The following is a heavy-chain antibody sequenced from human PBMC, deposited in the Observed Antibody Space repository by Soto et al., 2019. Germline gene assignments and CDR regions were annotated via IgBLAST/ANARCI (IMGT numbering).Heavy chain of an antibody. CDR2: IVVGSGNT. Sequence: SVKVSCKASGFTFTSSAVQWVRQARGQRLEWIGWIVVGSGNTNYAQKFQERVTITRDMSTSTAYMELSSLRSEDTAVYYCAKDWVYCSGGSCPRLLDYWGQGTLVTVSS. V-gene: IGHV1-58*01. J-gene: IGHJ4*02. CDR3: AKDWVYCSGGSCPRLLDY. D-gene: IGHD2-15*01. CDR1: GFTFTSSA.